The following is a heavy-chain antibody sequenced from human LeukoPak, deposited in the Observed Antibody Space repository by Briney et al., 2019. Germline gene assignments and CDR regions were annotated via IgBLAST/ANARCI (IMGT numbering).Heavy chain of an antibody. CDR3: ARDRWQQLVDY. V-gene: IGHV1-3*01. D-gene: IGHD6-13*01. Sequence: KFQGRVTITRDTSASTAYMELSSLRSEDTAVYYCARDRWQQLVDYWGQGTLVTVSS. J-gene: IGHJ4*02.